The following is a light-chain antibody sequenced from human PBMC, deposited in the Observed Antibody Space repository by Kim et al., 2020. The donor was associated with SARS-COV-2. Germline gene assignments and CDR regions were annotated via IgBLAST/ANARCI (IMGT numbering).Light chain of an antibody. Sequence: SYELTQPVSVSVSPGQTASITCSGDKLGDKYVSWYQQKPGQSPVVVIYQDKKRPSGIPERFSGSNSGNTATLTISGTQAVDEADYYSQAWDSNTAWMFGG. V-gene: IGLV3-1*01. J-gene: IGLJ3*02. CDR1: KLGDKY. CDR2: QDK. CDR3: QAWDSNTAWM.